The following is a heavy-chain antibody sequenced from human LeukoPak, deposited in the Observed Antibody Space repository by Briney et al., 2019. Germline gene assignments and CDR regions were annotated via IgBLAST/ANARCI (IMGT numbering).Heavy chain of an antibody. CDR3: ARLAVAGTFFDY. CDR2: INPNSGGT. CDR1: RYTFTGYY. V-gene: IGHV1-2*02. Sequence: ASVKVSCKASRYTFTGYYMHWVRQAPGQGLEWMGWINPNSGGTNYAQKFQGRVTITTDESTSTAYMELRSLRSDDTAVYYCARLAVAGTFFDYWGQGTLVTVSS. J-gene: IGHJ4*02. D-gene: IGHD6-19*01.